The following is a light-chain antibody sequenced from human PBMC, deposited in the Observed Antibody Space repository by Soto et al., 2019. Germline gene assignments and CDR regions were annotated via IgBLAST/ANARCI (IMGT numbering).Light chain of an antibody. CDR1: QSISSW. Sequence: DIQMTQSPSTLSASVGDRVTITCRASQSISSWLAWYQQKPGKAPKLLIYKASSLESGGPSRFSGSGSGTEFTLTISSLQPEDFASYYCQQYNSYSRNTFGQGTKLEIK. V-gene: IGKV1-5*03. CDR3: QQYNSYSRNT. J-gene: IGKJ2*01. CDR2: KAS.